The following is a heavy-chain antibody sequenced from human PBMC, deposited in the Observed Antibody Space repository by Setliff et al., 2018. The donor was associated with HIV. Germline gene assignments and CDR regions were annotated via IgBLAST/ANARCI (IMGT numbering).Heavy chain of an antibody. V-gene: IGHV3-48*04. CDR3: VRDTTSGWMLTS. CDR1: GFTFSFYS. D-gene: IGHD6-25*01. J-gene: IGHJ4*02. CDR2: ISSTGNTI. Sequence: GGSLRLSCAASGFTFSFYSMNWVRQAPGKGLEWISYISSTGNTIYYADSVRGRFTVSRDNAGASLFLQMNSLRAEDTAIYYCVRDTTSGWMLTSWGQGTLVTVSS.